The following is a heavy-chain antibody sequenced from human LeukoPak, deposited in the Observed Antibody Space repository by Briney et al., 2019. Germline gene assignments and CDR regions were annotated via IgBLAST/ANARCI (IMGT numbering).Heavy chain of an antibody. D-gene: IGHD5-18*01. J-gene: IGHJ4*02. CDR1: GGSFSGYY. Sequence: SETLSLTCAVYGGSFSGYYWSWIRQPPGKGLEWIGEINHSGSTNYNPSLKSRVTISVDTSKNKFSLKLSSVTAADTAVYYCARGRGYSYGYFHFDYWGQGTLVTVSS. V-gene: IGHV4-34*01. CDR2: INHSGST. CDR3: ARGRGYSYGYFHFDY.